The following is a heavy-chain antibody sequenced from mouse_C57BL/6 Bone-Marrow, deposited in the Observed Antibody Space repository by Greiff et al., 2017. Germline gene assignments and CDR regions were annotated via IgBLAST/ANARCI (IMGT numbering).Heavy chain of an antibody. CDR1: GYTFTSYG. CDR2: IYIGNGYT. V-gene: IGHV1-58*01. J-gene: IGHJ1*03. D-gene: IGHD1-1*01. Sequence: EVQLQQSGAELVRPGSSVKMSCKTSGYTFTSYGINWVKQRPGQGLEWIGYIYIGNGYTDYNEKFKGKATLTSDTSSSTAYMQLSSLTSEDSAIYFCARDYGSSDWYFDVWGTGTTVTVSS. CDR3: ARDYGSSDWYFDV.